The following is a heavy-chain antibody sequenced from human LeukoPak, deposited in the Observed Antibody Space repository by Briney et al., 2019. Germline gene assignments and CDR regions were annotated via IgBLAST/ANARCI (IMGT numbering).Heavy chain of an antibody. D-gene: IGHD3-22*01. J-gene: IGHJ3*02. V-gene: IGHV3-15*01. CDR2: IKSKTDGGTT. CDR3: TTGGTYYYDSSGYYGLTDAFDI. Sequence: GGSLRLSCAASGFTLSNAWMSWVRQAPGKGLEWVGRIKSKTDGGTTDYAAPVKGRFTISRDDSKNTLYLQMNSLKTEDTAVYYCTTGGTYYYDSSGYYGLTDAFDIRGQGTMVTVSS. CDR1: GFTLSNAW.